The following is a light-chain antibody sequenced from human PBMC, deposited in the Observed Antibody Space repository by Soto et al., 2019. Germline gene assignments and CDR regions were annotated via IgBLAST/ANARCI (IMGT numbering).Light chain of an antibody. V-gene: IGLV2-14*01. CDR1: SSDVGGYNY. CDR3: SSYTSSSTLV. J-gene: IGLJ2*01. CDR2: EVS. Sequence: QSALTQPVSVSGSPGQSITISCTGTSSDVGGYNYVSWYQQHLGKAPKLMIYEVSNRPSGVSNRFSGSKSGNTASLTISGLQAEDEADYYCSSYTSSSTLVFGGGTKLTVL.